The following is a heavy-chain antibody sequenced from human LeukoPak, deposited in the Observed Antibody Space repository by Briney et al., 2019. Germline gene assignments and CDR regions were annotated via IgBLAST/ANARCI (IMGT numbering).Heavy chain of an antibody. J-gene: IGHJ5*02. D-gene: IGHD3-3*01. V-gene: IGHV3-11*01. CDR1: GFTFSDYY. Sequence: GGSLRLSCAASGFTFSDYYMRWIRQAPGKGLEWVSDISSSGSTIYYADSVKGRFTISRDNAKSSLYLQMNSLRAEDTAVYYCAMQLYDFWSGYYHQGNWFDPWGQGTLVTVSS. CDR3: AMQLYDFWSGYYHQGNWFDP. CDR2: ISSSGSTI.